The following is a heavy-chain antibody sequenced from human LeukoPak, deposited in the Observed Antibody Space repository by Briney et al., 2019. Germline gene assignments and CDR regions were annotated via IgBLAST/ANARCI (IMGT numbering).Heavy chain of an antibody. J-gene: IGHJ3*02. CDR3: ARDRGILTGYSVVGAFDI. CDR1: GGSISSYY. CDR2: IYTSGST. D-gene: IGHD3-9*01. V-gene: IGHV4-4*07. Sequence: PSETLSLTCTVSGGSISSYYWSWIRQPAGKGLEWIGRIYTSGSTNYNPSLKSRVTMSVDKSKNPFSLMLNSVIAADTAVYYCARDRGILTGYSVVGAFDIWGQGTMVTVSS.